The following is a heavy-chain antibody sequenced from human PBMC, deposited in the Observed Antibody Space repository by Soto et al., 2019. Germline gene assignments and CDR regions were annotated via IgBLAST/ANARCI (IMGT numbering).Heavy chain of an antibody. D-gene: IGHD3-22*01. CDR3: ARHYRYDSSGYSLGYFDY. CDR2: IYYSGST. Sequence: PSETLSLTCTVSGGSISSYYWSWIRQPPGKGLEWIGYIYYSGSTNYNPSLKSRVTISVDTSKNQFSPKLSSVTAADTAVYYCARHYRYDSSGYSLGYFDYWGQGTLVTVS. J-gene: IGHJ4*02. CDR1: GGSISSYY. V-gene: IGHV4-59*08.